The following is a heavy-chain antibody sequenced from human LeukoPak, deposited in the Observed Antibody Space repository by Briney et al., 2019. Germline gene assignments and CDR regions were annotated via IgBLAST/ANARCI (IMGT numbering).Heavy chain of an antibody. CDR1: GYTFAGYY. J-gene: IGHJ6*03. D-gene: IGHD6-6*01. Sequence: ASVKVSCKASGYTFAGYYMHWVRQAPGQGLEWMGWINPNSGGTNYAQKFQGRVTMTRDTSISTAYMELSRLRSDDTAVYYCARSMLVSPTGYYYYMDVWGKGTTVTVSS. CDR3: ARSMLVSPTGYYYYMDV. V-gene: IGHV1-2*02. CDR2: INPNSGGT.